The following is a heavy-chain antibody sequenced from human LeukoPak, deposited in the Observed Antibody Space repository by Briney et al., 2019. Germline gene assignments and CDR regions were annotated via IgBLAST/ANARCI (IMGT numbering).Heavy chain of an antibody. CDR1: GFTFSGYA. J-gene: IGHJ4*02. CDR2: ISYDGSNE. Sequence: GRSLRLSCAASGFTFSGYAMHWVRQAPGKGLEWVAVISYDGSNEYYADSVKGRFTISRDNSENTLYLQMNSLSVEDTAVYYCARVGYYASGPFSYFDYWGQGTLVTVSS. D-gene: IGHD3-10*01. CDR3: ARVGYYASGPFSYFDY. V-gene: IGHV3-30-3*01.